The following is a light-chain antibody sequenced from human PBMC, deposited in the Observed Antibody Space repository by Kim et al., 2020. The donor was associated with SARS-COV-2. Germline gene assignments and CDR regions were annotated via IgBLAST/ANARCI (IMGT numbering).Light chain of an antibody. CDR3: SSYTSSSIVV. Sequence: GQPITTSCTGTSIDVGGYNYVSWYQQHPGKAPKLMIYDVSNRPSGVSNRFSGSKSGNTASLTISGLQAEDEADYYCSSYTSSSIVVFGGGTQLTVL. V-gene: IGLV2-14*03. CDR1: SIDVGGYNY. J-gene: IGLJ2*01. CDR2: DVS.